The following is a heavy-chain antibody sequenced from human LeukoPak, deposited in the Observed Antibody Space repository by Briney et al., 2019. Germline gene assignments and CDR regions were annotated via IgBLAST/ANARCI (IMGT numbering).Heavy chain of an antibody. V-gene: IGHV5-51*01. CDR1: GYSFTSYW. CDR3: ARQGSYFDY. Sequence: HGESLKISGKGSGYSFTSYWIAWVRQMPGKGLEWMGIIYPGDSDTRYSPSFQGQVTVSADKSISTAYLQWSSLKASDTAMYYCARQGSYFDYWAQGTLVTVSS. J-gene: IGHJ4*02. CDR2: IYPGDSDT.